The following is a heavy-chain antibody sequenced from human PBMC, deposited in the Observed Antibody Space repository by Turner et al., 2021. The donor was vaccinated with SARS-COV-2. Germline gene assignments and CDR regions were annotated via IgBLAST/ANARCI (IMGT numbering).Heavy chain of an antibody. CDR3: ARDRITVAGNLDH. D-gene: IGHD6-19*01. CDR1: GFTFSNYA. Sequence: QVLLVESGGGVVQPGRSLRLSCAASGFTFSNYAMHWVRQAPGKGLERVAVISSVGNNQHYADSVKGRFTVSRDDSKNSLYLQINSLRAEDTGVYYCARDRITVAGNLDHWGQGTLVTVSS. V-gene: IGHV3-30-3*01. CDR2: ISSVGNNQ. J-gene: IGHJ4*02.